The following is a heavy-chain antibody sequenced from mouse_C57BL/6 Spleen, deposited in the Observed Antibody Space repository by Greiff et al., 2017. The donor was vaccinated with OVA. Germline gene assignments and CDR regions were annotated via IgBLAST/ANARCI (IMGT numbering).Heavy chain of an antibody. J-gene: IGHJ4*01. Sequence: QVQLQQSGAELVRPGASVTLSCKASGYTFTDYEMHWVKQTPVHGLEWIGAIDPETGGTAYTQKFKGKAILTADKSSSTAYMELRSLTSEDSAVYYCTRGLRLYYAMDYWGQGTSVTVSS. D-gene: IGHD2-4*01. CDR2: IDPETGGT. CDR3: TRGLRLYYAMDY. V-gene: IGHV1-15*01. CDR1: GYTFTDYE.